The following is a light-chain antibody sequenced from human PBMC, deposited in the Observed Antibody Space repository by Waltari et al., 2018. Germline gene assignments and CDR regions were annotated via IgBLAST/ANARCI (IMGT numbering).Light chain of an antibody. Sequence: EIVLTQSPGTLSLSPGERASLSCRASQTITSGHLTWLQQRPGQAPRLLVFGASNRAAGTPDRFTGSGSGTDFTLTTSPLEPEDSATYYCQQYENSPFTFGPGTKVEIK. CDR1: QTITSGH. CDR3: QQYENSPFT. J-gene: IGKJ3*01. CDR2: GAS. V-gene: IGKV3-20*01.